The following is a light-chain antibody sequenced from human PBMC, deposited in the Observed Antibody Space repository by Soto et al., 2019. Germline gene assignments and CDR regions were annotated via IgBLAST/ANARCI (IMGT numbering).Light chain of an antibody. J-gene: IGKJ1*01. CDR3: MQAHQWPLT. V-gene: IGKV2-28*01. Sequence: VTPPPPLALPATPGEPACISCRSSQSLLRPSVGTDLEWYLQKPGQSPQLLIYLASSRASGVPDRFTGSGSGTDFTLKIRRVESEDVGVYYCMQAHQWPLTFGRGTKVDIK. CDR1: QSLLRPSVGTD. CDR2: LAS.